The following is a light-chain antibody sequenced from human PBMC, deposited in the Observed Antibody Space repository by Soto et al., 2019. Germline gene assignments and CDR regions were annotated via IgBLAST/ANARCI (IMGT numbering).Light chain of an antibody. V-gene: IGKV3-11*01. CDR2: DAS. Sequence: EIVLTQSPDTLSLSPGERATLSCRASQAVSRFLAWYQQKPGQAPRLVVYDASYRATGIPARFSGSGSVTDFTLTISSLEPEDFAVYYCLQRSSWPLTFGGGTKVDIK. J-gene: IGKJ4*01. CDR3: LQRSSWPLT. CDR1: QAVSRF.